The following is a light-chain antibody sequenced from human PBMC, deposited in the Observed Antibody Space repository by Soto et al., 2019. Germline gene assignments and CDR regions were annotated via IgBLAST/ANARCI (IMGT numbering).Light chain of an antibody. CDR2: AVS. CDR3: SSYTPSSTYV. Sequence: QPVLTQPASVSGSPGQSITISCTGTSSDVGSYNYVSWYQQYPGKAPKLMIYAVSSRPSGVSNRFSGSKSGNTASLTISGLQAEDEADYHCSSYTPSSTYVFGTGTKLTVL. J-gene: IGLJ1*01. CDR1: SSDVGSYNY. V-gene: IGLV2-14*03.